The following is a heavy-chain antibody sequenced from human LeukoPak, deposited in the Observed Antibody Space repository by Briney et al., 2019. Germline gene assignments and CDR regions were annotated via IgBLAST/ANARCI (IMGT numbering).Heavy chain of an antibody. CDR3: ARGGAGGPFDY. Sequence: SETLSLTCTVSGDSISNLYWSWIRQSPGQGLEWIGNVFYSGSANYNPSLKSRVTISVDTSKNQFSLKLTSVTAADTAVYYCARGGAGGPFDYWGQGTLVTVSS. CDR1: GDSISNLY. CDR2: VFYSGSA. D-gene: IGHD1-26*01. J-gene: IGHJ4*02. V-gene: IGHV4-59*01.